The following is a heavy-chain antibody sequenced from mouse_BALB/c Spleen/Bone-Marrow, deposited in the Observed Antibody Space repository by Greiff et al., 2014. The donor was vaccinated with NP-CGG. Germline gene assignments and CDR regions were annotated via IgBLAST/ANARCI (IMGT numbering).Heavy chain of an antibody. V-gene: IGHV1-37*01. CDR2: INPYNGDT. CDR3: GRWAN. J-gene: IGHJ2*01. Sequence: VHVKQSGPELVKPGTSVKISCKTSGYSFTDYFMNWVKQSHGKSLEWIGRINPYNGDTFYNQKFKDKATLTVDKSPSTAHMELLNLTSQDSAVYYCGRWANWGQGTTLTVSS. CDR1: GYSFTDYF.